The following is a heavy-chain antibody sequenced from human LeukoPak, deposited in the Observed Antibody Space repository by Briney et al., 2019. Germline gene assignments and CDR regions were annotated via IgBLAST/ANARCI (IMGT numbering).Heavy chain of an antibody. J-gene: IGHJ5*02. CDR3: ARVQETVSWFDP. CDR2: INHRGST. Sequence: SETLSLTCAVYGGSFSGYYWSWIRQPPGKGLEWIGEINHRGSTNYNPSLKSRVTISVDTSKNQFSLKLSSVTAADTAVYYCARVQETVSWFDPWGQGTLVTVSS. CDR1: GGSFSGYY. D-gene: IGHD4-11*01. V-gene: IGHV4-34*01.